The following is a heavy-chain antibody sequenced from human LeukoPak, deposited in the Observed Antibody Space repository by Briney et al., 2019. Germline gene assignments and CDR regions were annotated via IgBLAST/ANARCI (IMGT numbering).Heavy chain of an antibody. CDR1: RYSFTNYY. V-gene: IGHV1-18*01. CDR3: ARDIGGGYYFDY. Sequence: ASVKVSCKSSRYSFTNYYLNWVRQAPGQGLEWMGWITGYNGNTYYAQKFQGRVTMTTDTSTSTAYMELRSLRSDDTAVYYCARDIGGGYYFDYWGQGTLVTVSS. D-gene: IGHD3-22*01. CDR2: ITGYNGNT. J-gene: IGHJ4*02.